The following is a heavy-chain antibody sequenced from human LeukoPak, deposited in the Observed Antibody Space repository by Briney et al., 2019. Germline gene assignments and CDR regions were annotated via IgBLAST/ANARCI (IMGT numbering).Heavy chain of an antibody. J-gene: IGHJ4*02. CDR3: ARKHSYGHRYFDY. V-gene: IGHV4-39*07. Sequence: SETLSLTCTVSGGSISSSSYYWGWIRQPPGKGLEWIGSIYYSGSTYYNPSLKSRVTISLDTSENQFSLQLSSVTAADTAVYYCARKHSYGHRYFDYWGQGTLVTVSS. D-gene: IGHD5-18*01. CDR1: GGSISSSSYY. CDR2: IYYSGST.